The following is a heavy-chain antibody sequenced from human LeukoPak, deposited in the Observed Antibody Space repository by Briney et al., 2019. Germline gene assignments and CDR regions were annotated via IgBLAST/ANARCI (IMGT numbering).Heavy chain of an antibody. CDR1: GYTFTGYD. V-gene: IGHV1-8*03. D-gene: IGHD6-6*01. Sequence: ASVKVSCKASGYTFTGYDINWVRQAPGQGLEWMGWMNPNSGNTDYAQKFQGRVTITRNTSISTAYMELSSLRSEDTAVYYCARNGREARHFQHWGQGTLVTVSS. CDR2: MNPNSGNT. CDR3: ARNGREARHFQH. J-gene: IGHJ1*01.